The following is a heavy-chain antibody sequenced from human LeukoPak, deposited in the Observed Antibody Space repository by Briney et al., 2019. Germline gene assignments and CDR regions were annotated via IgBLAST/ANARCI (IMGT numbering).Heavy chain of an antibody. CDR3: AREESGGSYDY. CDR2: IYSRGT. V-gene: IGHV4-4*07. J-gene: IGHJ4*02. D-gene: IGHD1-26*01. Sequence: PSETLSLTCTVSGGSISSYYLSWIRQPAGKGLEWIGRIYSRGTTYNPSLKDRVTMSADTSRNHVSLTLNSVTAADTAVYYCAREESGGSYDYWGQGTLVTVSS. CDR1: GGSISSYY.